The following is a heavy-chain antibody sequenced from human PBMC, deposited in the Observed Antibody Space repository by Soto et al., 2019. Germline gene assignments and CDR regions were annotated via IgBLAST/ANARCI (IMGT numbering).Heavy chain of an antibody. Sequence: QITLKESGPTLVKPTQTLTLTCTFSGFSLSTSGVGVGWIRQPPGKALEWLALIYWDDDKRYSPSLKSRLTITKDPPKNQVVLTMTNMDPVDTATYYCAHSLIPNWGSRGAFDYWGQGTLVTVSS. CDR1: GFSLSTSGVG. V-gene: IGHV2-5*02. CDR3: AHSLIPNWGSRGAFDY. CDR2: IYWDDDK. D-gene: IGHD7-27*01. J-gene: IGHJ4*02.